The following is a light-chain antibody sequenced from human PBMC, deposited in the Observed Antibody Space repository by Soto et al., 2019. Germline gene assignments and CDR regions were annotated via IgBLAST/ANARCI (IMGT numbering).Light chain of an antibody. CDR3: QQRSNWPPIT. CDR2: DAL. CDR1: QSVDWY. Sequence: EIVLTQSPATLYLSPGDRATLSCRASQSVDWYVAWYQQKPGQAPRLLIYDALKRATGTPDRFSGSGSGTDFTLTISRLEPEDFAVYYCQQRSNWPPITFGPGTTVDLK. J-gene: IGKJ3*01. V-gene: IGKV3-11*01.